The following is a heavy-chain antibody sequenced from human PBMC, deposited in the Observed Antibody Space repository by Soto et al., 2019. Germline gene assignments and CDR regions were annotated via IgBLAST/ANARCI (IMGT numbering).Heavy chain of an antibody. D-gene: IGHD6-13*01. CDR1: GFTFSSYA. V-gene: IGHV3-30-3*01. CDR2: ISYDGSNK. J-gene: IGHJ4*02. CDR3: ARDRAEGIAAAGTLDY. Sequence: QVQLVESGGGVVQPGRSLRLSCAASGFTFSSYAMHWVRQAPGKGLEWVAVISYDGSNKYYADSVKGRFTISRDNSRNARYLQMNSLRAEDTAVYYCARDRAEGIAAAGTLDYWGQGTLFTVSS.